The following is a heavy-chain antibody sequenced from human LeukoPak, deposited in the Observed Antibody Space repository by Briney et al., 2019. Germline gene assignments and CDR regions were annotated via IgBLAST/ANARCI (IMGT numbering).Heavy chain of an antibody. CDR2: IIHIFGTA. CDR1: GGTFSSCA. J-gene: IGHJ4*02. CDR3: ARENQGGYSYRYGNAYYFDY. Sequence: ASVKVSCKASGGTFSSCAISWVRQAPGQGLEWMGGIIHIFGTANYAQKFQGRVTITADKSTSTAYMELSSLRSEDTAVYYCARENQGGYSYRYGNAYYFDYWGQGTRVTVSS. V-gene: IGHV1-69*06. D-gene: IGHD5-18*01.